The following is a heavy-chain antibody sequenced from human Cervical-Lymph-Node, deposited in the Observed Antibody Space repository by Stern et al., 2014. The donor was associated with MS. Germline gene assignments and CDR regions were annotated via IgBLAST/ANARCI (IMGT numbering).Heavy chain of an antibody. Sequence: VQLVESGGGLVKPGGSLRLSCAGSGFTFSDYYMSWVRQAPGKGLEWVSYISNSGKTIDYADSVKGRFTIFRDNAKKSLYLQMTSLRAEDTGVYYCARDRSWYNGNDPLDYWGQGTLVTVSS. CDR2: ISNSGKTI. CDR1: GFTFSDYY. CDR3: ARDRSWYNGNDPLDY. V-gene: IGHV3-11*01. J-gene: IGHJ4*02. D-gene: IGHD3-10*01.